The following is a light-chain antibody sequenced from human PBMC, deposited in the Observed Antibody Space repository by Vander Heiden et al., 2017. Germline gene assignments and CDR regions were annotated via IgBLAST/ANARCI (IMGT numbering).Light chain of an antibody. CDR1: QGISSY. J-gene: IGKJ3*01. CDR2: AAS. V-gene: IGKV1-9*01. Sequence: DIQLTQSPSFLSASVGDRVTITCRASQGISSYLAWYQQKPGKAPKLLIYAASTLQSGVPSRFSGTASGTEFTLTISILHPEDFATYYCQQLNSSPFTFGHGTKVDIK. CDR3: QQLNSSPFT.